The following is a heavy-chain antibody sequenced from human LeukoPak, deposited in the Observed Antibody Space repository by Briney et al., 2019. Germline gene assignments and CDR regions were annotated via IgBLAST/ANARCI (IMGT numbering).Heavy chain of an antibody. D-gene: IGHD6-19*01. CDR2: ISWNSGSI. Sequence: GGSLRLSCAASGFTFDDYAMHWVRQAPGKGLEWVSGISWNSGSIGYADSVKGRFTISRDNAKNSLYLQMNSLRAEDTALYYCAKGDPIAVAGMFDYGGQEPWSPSPQ. V-gene: IGHV3-9*01. J-gene: IGHJ4*01. CDR3: AKGDPIAVAGMFDY. CDR1: GFTFDDYA.